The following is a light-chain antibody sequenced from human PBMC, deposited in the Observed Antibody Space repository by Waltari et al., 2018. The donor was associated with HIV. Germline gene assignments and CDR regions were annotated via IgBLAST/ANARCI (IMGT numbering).Light chain of an antibody. J-gene: IGKJ4*01. CDR1: QGISTY. CDR3: QQYYTYWLT. Sequence: AIRMTQSPSSFSASVGDRVTITCRASQGISTYLAWYQQKPGKAPELLIYDTSTLQSWVPSRFSGSGSGTDFTLTISRLQSEDFATYFCQQYYTYWLTFGGGTKVDI. CDR2: DTS. V-gene: IGKV1-8*01.